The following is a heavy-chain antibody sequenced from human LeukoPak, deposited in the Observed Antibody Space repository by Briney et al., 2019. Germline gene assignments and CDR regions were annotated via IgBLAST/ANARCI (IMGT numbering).Heavy chain of an antibody. CDR1: GGSISSYY. Sequence: SETLSLTCTVSGGSISSYYWSWIRQPAGKGLEWIGRIYTSGSTNYNPSLKSRVTISVDTSKNQFSLKLSSVTAADTAVYYCARGRRLMYSSSGYMDVWGKGTTVTVSS. V-gene: IGHV4-4*07. CDR2: IYTSGST. J-gene: IGHJ6*03. D-gene: IGHD6-6*01. CDR3: ARGRRLMYSSSGYMDV.